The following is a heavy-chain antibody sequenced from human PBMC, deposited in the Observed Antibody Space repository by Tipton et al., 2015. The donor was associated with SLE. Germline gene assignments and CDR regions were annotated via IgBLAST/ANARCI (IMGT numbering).Heavy chain of an antibody. CDR2: ISYDGSNK. Sequence: SLRLSCAASGFTFSSYGMHWVRQAPGKGLEWVAVISYDGSNKYYADSVKGRFTISRDNSKNTLYLQMNSLRAEDTAVYYCARVGVGATDDAFDIWGQGTMVTVSS. V-gene: IGHV3-30*03. CDR3: ARVGVGATDDAFDI. J-gene: IGHJ3*02. CDR1: GFTFSSYG. D-gene: IGHD1-26*01.